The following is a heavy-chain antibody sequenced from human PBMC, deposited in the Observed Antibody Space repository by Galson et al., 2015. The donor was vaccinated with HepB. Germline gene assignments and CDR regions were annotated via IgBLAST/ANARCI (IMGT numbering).Heavy chain of an antibody. D-gene: IGHD5-12*01. CDR1: GYALIALS. J-gene: IGHJ4*02. CDR3: ARDVPPHSGNDYFDY. Sequence: SVKVSCKVSGYALIALSMHWVRQAPGKGLEWMGGFDPEHGEAIYAQKFQGRVTMTEDTSTDTAYMELISLRAEDTAVYYCARDVPPHSGNDYFDYWGQGTLITVSS. CDR2: FDPEHGEA. V-gene: IGHV1-24*01.